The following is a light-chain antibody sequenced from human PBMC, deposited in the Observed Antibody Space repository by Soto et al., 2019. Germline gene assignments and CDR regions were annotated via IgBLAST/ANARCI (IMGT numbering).Light chain of an antibody. CDR1: QSVSSSY. V-gene: IGKV3-20*01. CDR3: QQYGRSPPRFT. Sequence: EIVLTQSPGTLSLSPGERATLSCRASQSVSSSYLAWYQQKPGQAPRLLIYGASSRATGIPDRFSGSGSGTDFALTISRREPEDFAVYYCQQYGRSPPRFTFGPGTKVDIK. CDR2: GAS. J-gene: IGKJ3*01.